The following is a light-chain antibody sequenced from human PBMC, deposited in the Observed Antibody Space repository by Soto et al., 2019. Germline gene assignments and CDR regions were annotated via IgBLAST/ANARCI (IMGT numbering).Light chain of an antibody. CDR3: CSNAGSYPFV. J-gene: IGLJ1*01. Sequence: GSPGQSVTISCTGTSSDVGGYNYVSWYQHHTGKAPKLMIYDVDKRPSGVPGRFSGSKSGNTASLTISGLQAEDEADYYCCSNAGSYPFVFGTGTKVTVL. CDR2: DVD. CDR1: SSDVGGYNY. V-gene: IGLV2-11*01.